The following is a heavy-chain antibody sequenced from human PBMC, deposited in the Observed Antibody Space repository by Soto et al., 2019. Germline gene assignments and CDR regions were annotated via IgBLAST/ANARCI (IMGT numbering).Heavy chain of an antibody. CDR3: ARRYGPGFDY. Sequence: PSETLSLTCTVSGGSISSYYWSWIRQPPGKGLEWIGCIYYSGSTNYNPSLKSRVTISVDTSKNQFSLKLSSVTAADTAVYYCARRYGPGFDYWGQGTLVTVSS. J-gene: IGHJ4*02. CDR1: GGSISSYY. V-gene: IGHV4-59*08. CDR2: IYYSGST. D-gene: IGHD4-17*01.